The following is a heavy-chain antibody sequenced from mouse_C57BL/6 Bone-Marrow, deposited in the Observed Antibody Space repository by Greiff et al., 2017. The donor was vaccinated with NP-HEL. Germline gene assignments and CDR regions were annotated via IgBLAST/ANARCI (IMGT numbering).Heavy chain of an antibody. CDR3: ARPIYYYGSRVYYFDY. D-gene: IGHD1-1*01. J-gene: IGHJ2*01. Sequence: QVQLQQPGAELVKPGASVKMSCKASGYTFTSYWITWVKQRPGQGLEWIGDIYPGSGSTNYNEKFKSKATLTVDTSSSTAYMQLSSLTSEDSAVYYCARPIYYYGSRVYYFDYWGQGTTLTVSS. CDR2: IYPGSGST. CDR1: GYTFTSYW. V-gene: IGHV1-55*01.